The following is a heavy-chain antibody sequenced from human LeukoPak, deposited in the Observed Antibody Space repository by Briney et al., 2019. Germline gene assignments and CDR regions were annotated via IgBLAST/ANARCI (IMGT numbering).Heavy chain of an antibody. V-gene: IGHV3-30*18. D-gene: IGHD5-24*01. CDR3: AKDRGWLQLKYYFDY. CDR2: ISYDGSNK. CDR1: GFTFSSYG. J-gene: IGHJ4*02. Sequence: GRSLRLSCAASGFTFSSYGMHWVRQAPGKGLEWVAVISYDGSNKYYADSVKGRFTISRDNSKNTLYLQMNSLRAEDTAVYYCAKDRGWLQLKYYFDYWGQGTLVTVSS.